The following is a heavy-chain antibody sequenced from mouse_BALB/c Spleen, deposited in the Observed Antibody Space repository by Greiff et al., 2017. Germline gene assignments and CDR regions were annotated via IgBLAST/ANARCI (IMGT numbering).Heavy chain of an antibody. CDR2: ISSGSSTI. CDR3: ARSNYGNPSWFAY. D-gene: IGHD2-1*01. V-gene: IGHV5-17*02. Sequence: EVQLVESGGGLVQPGGSRKLSCAASGFTFSSFGMHWVRQAPEKGLEWVAYISSGSSTIYYADTVKGRFTISRDNPKNTLFLQMTSLRSEDTAMYYCARSNYGNPSWFAYWGQGTLVTVSA. CDR1: GFTFSSFG. J-gene: IGHJ3*01.